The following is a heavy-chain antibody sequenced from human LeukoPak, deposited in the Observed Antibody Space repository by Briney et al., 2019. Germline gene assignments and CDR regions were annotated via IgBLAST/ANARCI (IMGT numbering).Heavy chain of an antibody. J-gene: IGHJ4*02. CDR2: MSYDGNDK. CDR3: ARGQLYATSWYFDY. Sequence: GGSLRLSCAASGFTFSCCAMHWVRQAPGQGLEWVAVMSYDGNDKYYADSVKGRFTISRDNSKNTLYLQMNSLRTEDTAVYYCARGQLYATSWYFDYWGQGTLVIVSS. CDR1: GFTFSCCA. D-gene: IGHD2-2*01. V-gene: IGHV3-30-3*01.